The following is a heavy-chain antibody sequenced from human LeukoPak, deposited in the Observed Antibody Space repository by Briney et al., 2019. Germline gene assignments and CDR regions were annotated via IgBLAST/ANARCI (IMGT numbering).Heavy chain of an antibody. V-gene: IGHV3-33*01. CDR1: GFTFSRYG. CDR3: ARDDERRYLDY. CDR2: IWYDGSNK. D-gene: IGHD1-1*01. J-gene: IGHJ4*02. Sequence: GGSLRLSCAASGFTFSRYGMHWVRQAPGKGLEWVAVIWYDGSNKYYADSVKGRFTSSRDNSKNTLYLQMNSLRAEDTAVYYCARDDERRYLDYWGQGTLVTVSS.